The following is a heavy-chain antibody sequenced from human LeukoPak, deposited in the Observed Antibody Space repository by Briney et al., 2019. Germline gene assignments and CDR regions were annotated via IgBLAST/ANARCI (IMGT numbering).Heavy chain of an antibody. J-gene: IGHJ6*03. V-gene: IGHV3-48*04. CDR1: EFSFNNYN. CDR3: ARDMGGRRIGKLSALTQARDPSNSYYYMDV. Sequence: GGSLRLSCVASEFSFNNYNINWVRQAPGKGLEWVSHFSSTSDTIYYADSVKGRFTISRDNAKNSLYLQMNSLTVEDTAIYYCARDMGGRRIGKLSALTQARDPSNSYYYMDVWGKGTTVTVSS. CDR2: FSSTSDTI. D-gene: IGHD3-16*01.